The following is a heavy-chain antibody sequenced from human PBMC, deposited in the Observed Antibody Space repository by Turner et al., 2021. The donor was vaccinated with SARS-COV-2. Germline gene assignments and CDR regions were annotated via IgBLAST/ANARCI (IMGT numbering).Heavy chain of an antibody. Sequence: EVQLVESGGGVVKLGGSVRLSCSVSGLTFTNAWMSWVRQAPGKGLEWVGRINSNSKGVATDYAAPVKGRFTISRDDSKNMLYLEMNSLKIEDTGVYYCTPLDYSDFWGQGTLVTVSS. CDR2: INSNSKGVAT. V-gene: IGHV3-15*01. CDR1: GLTFTNAW. CDR3: TPLDYSDF. J-gene: IGHJ4*02.